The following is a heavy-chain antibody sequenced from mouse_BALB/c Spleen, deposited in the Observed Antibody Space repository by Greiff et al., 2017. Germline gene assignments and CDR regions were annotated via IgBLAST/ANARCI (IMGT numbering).Heavy chain of an antibody. Sequence: EVKVEESGGGLVQPGGSMKLSCVASGFTFSNYWMNWVRQSPEKGLEWVAEIRLKSNNYATHYAESVKGRFTISRDDSKSSVYLQMNNLRAEDTGIYYCTRPVHGNPYDYAMDYWGQGTSVTVSS. CDR1: GFTFSNYW. J-gene: IGHJ4*01. D-gene: IGHD2-1*01. V-gene: IGHV6-6*02. CDR2: IRLKSNNYAT. CDR3: TRPVHGNPYDYAMDY.